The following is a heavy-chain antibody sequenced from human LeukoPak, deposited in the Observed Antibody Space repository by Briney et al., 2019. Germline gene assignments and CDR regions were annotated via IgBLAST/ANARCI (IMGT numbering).Heavy chain of an antibody. J-gene: IGHJ3*02. V-gene: IGHV1-18*01. CDR3: ARGGRWELPRPYAFDI. CDR1: GYTFTSYG. Sequence: EASVKVSCKASGYTFTSYGISWVRQAPGQGLEWMGWISVYNGHTNYAQKFQGRVTMTTDTSTSTASMELRSLRSDDTAVYYCARGGRWELPRPYAFDIWGQGTTVTVSA. D-gene: IGHD1-26*01. CDR2: ISVYNGHT.